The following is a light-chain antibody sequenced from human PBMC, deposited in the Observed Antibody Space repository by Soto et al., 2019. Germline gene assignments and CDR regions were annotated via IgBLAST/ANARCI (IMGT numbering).Light chain of an antibody. J-gene: IGLJ2*01. CDR2: EVR. Sequence: QSALTQPASVSGSPGQSITISCIATSSDVGAYNYVSWYQQHPGKAPKVLIYEVRNRPSGVSNRFSGSKTGNTASLTISGLQAEDEADYYCCSYTTSGTLVFGGGTKLTVL. CDR1: SSDVGAYNY. CDR3: CSYTTSGTLV. V-gene: IGLV2-14*01.